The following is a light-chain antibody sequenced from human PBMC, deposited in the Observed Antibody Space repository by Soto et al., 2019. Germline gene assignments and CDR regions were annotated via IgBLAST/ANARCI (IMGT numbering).Light chain of an antibody. CDR2: AND. CDR3: ATWSDSLKGWV. CDR1: SSDIGSNS. Sequence: QPVLTQPPSASRTPGQRVTIPCSGSSSDIGSNSVNWYQQLPGAAPRLLIYANDHRPSGVPDRFSASKSGTSASLAISGVRSEDEDFYYCATWSDSLKGWVFGGGTKLTVL. V-gene: IGLV1-44*01. J-gene: IGLJ3*02.